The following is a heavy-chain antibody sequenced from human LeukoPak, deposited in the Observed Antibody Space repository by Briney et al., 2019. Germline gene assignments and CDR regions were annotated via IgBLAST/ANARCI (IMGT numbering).Heavy chain of an antibody. CDR3: VRDPGWLQVDY. CDR1: GYTFTDYY. D-gene: IGHD5-24*01. Sequence: ASVKVSCKASGYTFTDYYIHWVRQAPGQGLEWMGWIHPPSGGTNYAEKLQGRVTTTRDTSISTAYMTRLTSDDAGVYYCVRDPGWLQVDYWGQGTLLTVSS. CDR2: IHPPSGGT. V-gene: IGHV1-2*02. J-gene: IGHJ4*02.